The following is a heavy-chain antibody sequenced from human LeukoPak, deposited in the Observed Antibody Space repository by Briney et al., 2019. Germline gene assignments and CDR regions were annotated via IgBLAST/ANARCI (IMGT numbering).Heavy chain of an antibody. J-gene: IGHJ4*02. V-gene: IGHV4-38-2*02. Sequence: SETLSLTCTVSGYSISSGYYWGWIRQPPGKGLEWIGEINHSGSTNYNPSLKSRVTISVDTSKNQFSLKLSSVTAADTAVYYCARASGGNSAVDYWGQGTLVTVSS. CDR1: GYSISSGYY. D-gene: IGHD4-23*01. CDR2: INHSGST. CDR3: ARASGGNSAVDY.